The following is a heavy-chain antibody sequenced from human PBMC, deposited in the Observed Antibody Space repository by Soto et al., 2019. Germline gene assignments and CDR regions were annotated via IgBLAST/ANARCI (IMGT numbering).Heavy chain of an antibody. CDR3: ARDMTMTDAFDI. CDR2: IYSGGST. Sequence: PGGSLRLSCSASGFTVSSNYMSWVRQAPGKGLEWVSVIYSGGSTYYADSVKGRFTISRDNSKNTLYLQMNSLRAEDTAVYYCARDMTMTDAFDIWGQGTMVTVSS. CDR1: GFTVSSNY. J-gene: IGHJ3*02. D-gene: IGHD3-22*01. V-gene: IGHV3-53*01.